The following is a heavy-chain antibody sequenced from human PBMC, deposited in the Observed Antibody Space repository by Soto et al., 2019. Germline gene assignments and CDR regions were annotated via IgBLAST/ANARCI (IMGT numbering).Heavy chain of an antibody. J-gene: IGHJ4*02. V-gene: IGHV3-30*18. D-gene: IGHD3-10*01. CDR1: GFTFSSYG. CDR3: AKGGKGGSGSKHLDY. Sequence: QVQLVESGGGVVQPGRSLRLSCAASGFTFSSYGMHWVRQAPGKGLEWVAVISYDGSNKYYADSVKCRFTISRDNSKNTLYLQMNSLRAEDTAVYYCAKGGKGGSGSKHLDYWGQGTLVTVSS. CDR2: ISYDGSNK.